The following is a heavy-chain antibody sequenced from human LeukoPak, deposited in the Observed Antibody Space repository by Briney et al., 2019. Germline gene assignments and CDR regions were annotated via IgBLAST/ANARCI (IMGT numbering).Heavy chain of an antibody. CDR3: ASTVWFRELLPDV. D-gene: IGHD3-10*01. CDR1: GFTVSSNY. Sequence: PGGSLRLSCAASGFTVSSNYMSWVRQAPGKGLEWVSVIYSGGSTYYADSVKGRFTISRDNSKNTLYLQMNSLRAEDTAVYYCASTVWFRELLPDVWGKGITVTVSS. V-gene: IGHV3-53*01. J-gene: IGHJ6*04. CDR2: IYSGGST.